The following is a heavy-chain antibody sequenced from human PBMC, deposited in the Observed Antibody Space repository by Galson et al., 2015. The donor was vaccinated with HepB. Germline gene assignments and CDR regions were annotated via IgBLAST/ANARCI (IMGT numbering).Heavy chain of an antibody. CDR1: GFTFRSSW. CDR3: ARDRAYSSFDY. V-gene: IGHV3-7*01. D-gene: IGHD2-15*01. J-gene: IGHJ4*02. CDR2: INPDGSKL. Sequence: SLRLSCAASGFTFRSSWMVWVRQAPGKGLEWVATINPDGSKLGYLDSVRGRFTISRDNAQNSLFLHMNSLTAEDTAVYYCARDRAYSSFDYWGQGTLVIVSS.